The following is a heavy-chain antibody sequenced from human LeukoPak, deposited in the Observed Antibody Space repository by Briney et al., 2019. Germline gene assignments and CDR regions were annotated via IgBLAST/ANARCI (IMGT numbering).Heavy chain of an antibody. D-gene: IGHD2-15*01. CDR2: TYYRSKWYN. CDR3: ARDIVVVVAASHYFDY. J-gene: IGHJ4*02. V-gene: IGHV6-1*01. Sequence: SQTLSLTSGISGDSVSSNSAAWNWIRQSPSRGLEWLGRTYYRSKWYNDYAVSVKSRITINPDTSKNQFSLQLNSVTPEDTAMYYCARDIVVVVAASHYFDYWGQGTLVTVSS. CDR1: GDSVSSNSAA.